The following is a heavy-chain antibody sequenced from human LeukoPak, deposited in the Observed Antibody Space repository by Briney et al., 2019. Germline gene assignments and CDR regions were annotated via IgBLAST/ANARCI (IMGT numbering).Heavy chain of an antibody. V-gene: IGHV3-74*01. CDR2: INSDGSTT. CDR1: GFTFSNYW. J-gene: IGHJ4*02. D-gene: IGHD3-22*01. Sequence: PGGSLRLSCAASGFTFSNYWTHWVRQAPGKGLVWVSRINSDGSTTSYADFVKGRFTIFRDNAKNTMYLQMNSLRAEDTAVYYCTRDSMGSSGYTLDYYLDYWGQGTLVTVSS. CDR3: TRDSMGSSGYTLDYYLDY.